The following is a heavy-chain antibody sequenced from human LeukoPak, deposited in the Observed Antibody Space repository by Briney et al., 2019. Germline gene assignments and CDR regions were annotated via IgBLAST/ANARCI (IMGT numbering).Heavy chain of an antibody. D-gene: IGHD3-10*01. J-gene: IGHJ4*02. CDR2: ISGSGGST. CDR3: ATTSMVRGVLSLDY. Sequence: GGSLRLSCAASGFTFSSYGMSWVRQAPGKGLEWVSAISGSGGSTYYADSVKGRFTISRDNSKNTLYLQMNSLRAEDTAVYYCATTSMVRGVLSLDYWGQGTLVTVSS. V-gene: IGHV3-23*01. CDR1: GFTFSSYG.